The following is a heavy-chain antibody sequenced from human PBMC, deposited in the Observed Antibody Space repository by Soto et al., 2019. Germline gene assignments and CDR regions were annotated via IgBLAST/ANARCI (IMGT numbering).Heavy chain of an antibody. J-gene: IGHJ4*02. CDR3: ARITTVFTSFGTGIIDY. CDR2: IYTSGST. D-gene: IGHD1-1*01. Sequence: SETLSLTCTVSGGSISSYYWSWIRQPAGKGLEWIGRIYTSGSTNYNPSLKSRVTMSVDTSKNQFSLKLSSVTAADTAVYYCARITTVFTSFGTGIIDYWRQGRLVTV. CDR1: GGSISSYY. V-gene: IGHV4-4*07.